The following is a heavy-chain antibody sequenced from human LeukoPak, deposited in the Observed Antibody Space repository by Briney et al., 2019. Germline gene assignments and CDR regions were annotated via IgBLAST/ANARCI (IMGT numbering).Heavy chain of an antibody. CDR1: GFTFDDYA. D-gene: IGHD3-10*02. J-gene: IGHJ6*03. Sequence: PGGSLRLSCAASGFTFDDYAMHWVRQAPGKGLEWVSYISSSGSTIYYADSVKGRVTISRDNAKNSLYLQMNSLRAEDTAVYYCAELGITMIGGVWGKGTTVTISS. V-gene: IGHV3-48*03. CDR3: AELGITMIGGV. CDR2: ISSSGSTI.